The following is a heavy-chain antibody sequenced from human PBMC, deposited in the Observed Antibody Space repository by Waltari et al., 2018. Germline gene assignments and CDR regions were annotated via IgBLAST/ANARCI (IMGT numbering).Heavy chain of an antibody. Sequence: QITLKESGPTLVKPTQTLTLTCTFSGFSLSTSGVGVGWIRQPPGKALEWLALIYWNDDKRYSPSLKSRLTITKDTSKNQVVLTMTNMDPVDTASYYCAHRRGGGDCYRSWGQGTLVTVSS. CDR1: GFSLSTSGVG. J-gene: IGHJ4*02. CDR3: AHRRGGGDCYRS. CDR2: IYWNDDK. D-gene: IGHD2-21*01. V-gene: IGHV2-5*01.